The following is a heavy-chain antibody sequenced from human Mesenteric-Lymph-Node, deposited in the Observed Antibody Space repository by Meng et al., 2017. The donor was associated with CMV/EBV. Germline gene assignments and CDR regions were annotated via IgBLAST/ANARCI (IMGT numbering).Heavy chain of an antibody. CDR2: ISYDGSST. Sequence: GGSLRLSCAASKFMFSSHSMHWVRQAPGKGLEWVAIISYDGSSTSYADSVKGRFTISRDNSENTLYLQMDSLRAEDTAVYYCARDYCTVGVCYSPKNWFDPWGQGTLVTVSS. CDR3: ARDYCTVGVCYSPKNWFDP. CDR1: KFMFSSHS. V-gene: IGHV3-30-3*01. D-gene: IGHD2-8*02. J-gene: IGHJ5*02.